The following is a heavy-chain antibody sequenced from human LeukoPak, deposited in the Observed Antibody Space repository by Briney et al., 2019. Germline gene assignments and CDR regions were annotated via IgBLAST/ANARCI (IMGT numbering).Heavy chain of an antibody. D-gene: IGHD3-22*01. V-gene: IGHV4-4*02. Sequence: PSETLSLTCAISGGSISSSNWWSWVRQPPGKGLEWIGEIYHSGSTNYNPSLKSRVTISVDKSKNQFSLKLSSVTAADTAVYYCARDYSDNSDYSPHTFQHWGQGTLVTVSS. CDR1: GGSISSSNW. CDR2: IYHSGST. J-gene: IGHJ1*01. CDR3: ARDYSDNSDYSPHTFQH.